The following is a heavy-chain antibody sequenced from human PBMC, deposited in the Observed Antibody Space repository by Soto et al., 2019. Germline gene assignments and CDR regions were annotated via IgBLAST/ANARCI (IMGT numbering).Heavy chain of an antibody. Sequence: CGPTLVKPPPTLPLTCTFSGFSLITSGVGVGWISHPPGKALEWLALIYWNDDKRYSPSLKSRLTITKDTSKNQVVLTMTNMDPVDTATYYCAHSQSSSALDNWFDPWGQGTMVTVSS. CDR1: GFSLITSGVG. V-gene: IGHV2-5*01. CDR2: IYWNDDK. D-gene: IGHD6-13*01. J-gene: IGHJ5*02. CDR3: AHSQSSSALDNWFDP.